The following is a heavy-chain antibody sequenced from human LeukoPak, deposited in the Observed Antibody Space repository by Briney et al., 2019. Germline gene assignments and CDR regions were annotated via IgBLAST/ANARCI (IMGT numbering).Heavy chain of an antibody. Sequence: GESLKISCKGSGYSFTSYWIGWVRQMPGKGLEWMGIIYPDDSDTRYSPSFQGQVTISADESLSTAYLQWSSLKASDTAMYYCARRIDGAKNYYFDYWGQGTLVTVSS. V-gene: IGHV5-51*01. D-gene: IGHD2-21*01. CDR3: ARRIDGAKNYYFDY. CDR1: GYSFTSYW. CDR2: IYPDDSDT. J-gene: IGHJ4*02.